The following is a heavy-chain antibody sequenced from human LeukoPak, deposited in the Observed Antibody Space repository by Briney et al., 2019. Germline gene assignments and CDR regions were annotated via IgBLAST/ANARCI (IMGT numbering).Heavy chain of an antibody. CDR1: GITFDDYG. J-gene: IGHJ6*03. V-gene: IGHV3-20*04. Sequence: GGSLRLSCAASGITFDDYGMSWVRQAPGKGLEWVSGINWNGGSTGYADSVKGRFTISRDNAKNSLYLQMNSLRVEDTALYYCARDRGPYYHYYMDVWGKGTTVTVSS. CDR3: ARDRGPYYHYYMDV. D-gene: IGHD3-16*01. CDR2: INWNGGST.